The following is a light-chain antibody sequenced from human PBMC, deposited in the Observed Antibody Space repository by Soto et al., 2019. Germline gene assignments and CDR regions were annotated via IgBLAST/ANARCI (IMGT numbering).Light chain of an antibody. CDR1: KLGDKY. V-gene: IGLV3-1*01. CDR2: QDS. CDR3: QAWDSSTAF. Sequence: SYELTQPPSVSVSPGQTASITCSGDKLGDKYACWYQQKPGQSPVLVIYQDSKRPSGIPERFSGSNSGNTATLTISGTQAMDEADYYCQAWDSSTAFFGTGTKLTVL. J-gene: IGLJ1*01.